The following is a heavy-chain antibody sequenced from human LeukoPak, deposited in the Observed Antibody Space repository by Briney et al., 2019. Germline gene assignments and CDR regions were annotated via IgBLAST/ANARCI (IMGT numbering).Heavy chain of an antibody. V-gene: IGHV3-30*18. CDR3: AKDDRSTDAFDL. CDR1: GFTFSSYG. Sequence: GGSLSLSCAASGFTFSSYGMHWARQAPGKGLEWVAVISYDGSNKYYADSVKGRFTISRDNSKNTLYLQMNSLRAEDTAVYYCAKDDRSTDAFDLWGQGTMVTVSS. CDR2: ISYDGSNK. J-gene: IGHJ3*01.